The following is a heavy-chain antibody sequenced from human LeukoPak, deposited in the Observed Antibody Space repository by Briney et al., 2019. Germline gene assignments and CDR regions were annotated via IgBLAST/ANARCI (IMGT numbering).Heavy chain of an antibody. CDR1: GYTFTSYY. CDR3: AGRIPDSSGWGGFDY. Sequence: GASVKVSCKASGYTFTSYYMHWVRQAPGQGLEWMGIINPSGGSTSYAQKFQGRVTMTRDTSTSTVYMERSSLRSEDTAVYYCAGRIPDSSGWGGFDYWGQGTLVTVSS. CDR2: INPSGGST. J-gene: IGHJ4*02. V-gene: IGHV1-46*01. D-gene: IGHD6-19*01.